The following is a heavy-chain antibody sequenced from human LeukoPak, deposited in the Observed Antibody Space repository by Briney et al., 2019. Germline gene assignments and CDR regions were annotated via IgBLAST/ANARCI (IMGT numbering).Heavy chain of an antibody. CDR2: IDTDGTIT. Sequence: GGSLRLSCSGSGYIFSSYWMHWVRQAPGEGLVWVSRIDTDGTITTYADSVKGRFTISRDNAKNTLYLQMNTLRIEDTGVYYCARAPVIVMHDWYFDLWGRGTLVTVSS. CDR1: GYIFSSYW. J-gene: IGHJ2*01. V-gene: IGHV3-74*01. D-gene: IGHD3-22*01. CDR3: ARAPVIVMHDWYFDL.